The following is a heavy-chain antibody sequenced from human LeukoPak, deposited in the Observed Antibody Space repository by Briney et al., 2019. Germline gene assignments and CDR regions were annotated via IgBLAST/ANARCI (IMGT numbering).Heavy chain of an antibody. J-gene: IGHJ3*01. D-gene: IGHD4-17*01. CDR2: ISHNVDST. CDR3: VTNYGDYGGGAFDV. V-gene: IGHV3-64D*06. Sequence: PGGSLRLSCSDSGFRFNDYSMNWIHQAPGKGLEYVSGISHNVDSTRYADSVKGRFTVSRDNSKNTLYLQMSSLRPADTAVYYCVTNYGDYGGGAFDVWGQGTKVIVSS. CDR1: GFRFNDYS.